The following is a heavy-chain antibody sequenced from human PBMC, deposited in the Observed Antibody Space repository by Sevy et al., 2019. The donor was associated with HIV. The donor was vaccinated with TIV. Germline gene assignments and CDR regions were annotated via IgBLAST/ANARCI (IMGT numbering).Heavy chain of an antibody. Sequence: GGSLRLSCAASGFTFSSYAMSWVRQAPGKGLEWVSAISGRGGSTYYADSVKGRFTISRDNSKNTLYLQMNSLRAEDTAVYYCAKEIRQWVEYPKYFQHWGQGTSVTVSS. J-gene: IGHJ1*01. V-gene: IGHV3-23*01. CDR2: ISGRGGST. D-gene: IGHD6-19*01. CDR1: GFTFSSYA. CDR3: AKEIRQWVEYPKYFQH.